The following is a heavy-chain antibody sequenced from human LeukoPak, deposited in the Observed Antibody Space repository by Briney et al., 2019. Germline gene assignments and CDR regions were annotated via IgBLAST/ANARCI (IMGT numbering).Heavy chain of an antibody. CDR3: ARVYHERRDSSGRMDV. Sequence: GASVKVSCKASGYTFTSYYMHWVRQAPGQGLEWMGIINPSGGSTSYAQKLQGRVTMTRDTSTSTVYMELSSLRSEDTAVYYCARVYHERRDSSGRMDVWGQGTTVTVSS. CDR1: GYTFTSYY. J-gene: IGHJ6*02. CDR2: INPSGGST. D-gene: IGHD3-22*01. V-gene: IGHV1-46*01.